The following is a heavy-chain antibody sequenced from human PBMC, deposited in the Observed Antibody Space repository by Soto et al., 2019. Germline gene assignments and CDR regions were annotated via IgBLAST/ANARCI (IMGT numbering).Heavy chain of an antibody. V-gene: IGHV1-69*01. J-gene: IGHJ6*02. D-gene: IGHD5-18*01. CDR3: ARHTAMDSAVYYYGMDV. Sequence: QVQLVQSGAEVKKPGSSVKVSCKASGGTFSSYAISWVRQAPGQWLEWMGGIIPIFGTANYAQKFQGRVTITADESTSTAYMELSSLRSEDTAVYYCARHTAMDSAVYYYGMDVWGQGTTVTVSS. CDR1: GGTFSSYA. CDR2: IIPIFGTA.